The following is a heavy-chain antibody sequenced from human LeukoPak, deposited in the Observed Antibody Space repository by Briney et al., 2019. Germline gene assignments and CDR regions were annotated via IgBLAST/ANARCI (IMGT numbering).Heavy chain of an antibody. CDR2: INPNSGGT. V-gene: IGHV1-2*04. CDR1: GYTFTGYY. CDR3: ATSTAVGTWLDY. J-gene: IGHJ4*02. D-gene: IGHD6-13*01. Sequence: ASVKVSCKASGYTFTGYYMHWVRQAPGQGLEWMGWINPNSGGTNYAQKFQGWVTMTRDTSISTAYMELSRLRSDDTAVYYCATSTAVGTWLDYWGQGTLVTVSS.